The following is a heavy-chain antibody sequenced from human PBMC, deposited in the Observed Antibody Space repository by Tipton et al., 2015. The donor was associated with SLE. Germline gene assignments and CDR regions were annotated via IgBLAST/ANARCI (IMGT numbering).Heavy chain of an antibody. CDR3: ARASCRSGCPPGY. CDR1: GYTFTSYD. CDR2: MNPNSGNT. V-gene: IGHV1-8*03. J-gene: IGHJ4*02. D-gene: IGHD6-19*01. Sequence: QSGPEVKKPGSSVKVSCKASGYTFTSYDINWVRQATGQGLEWMGWMNPNSGNTGYAQKFQGRVTITRNTSISTAYMELSSLRSEDAAVYSCARASCRSGCPPGYWGPGTLVTVSS.